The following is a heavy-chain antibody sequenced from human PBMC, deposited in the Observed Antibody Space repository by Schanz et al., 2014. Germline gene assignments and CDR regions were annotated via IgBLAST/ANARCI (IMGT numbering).Heavy chain of an antibody. CDR2: INPDSGGT. CDR3: SSDSDFWSGYCHYYYGLDV. CDR1: GYTLTAYY. Sequence: QVQLVQSGAEVKKPGASVKVSCKASGYTLTAYYMHWVRQAPGQGLEWMGWINPDSGGTNYAQKFQGRVTMTRDMATTTVNIELNILTPDSAALDYYSSDSDFWSGYCHYYYGLDVWGQGTTVTVSS. D-gene: IGHD3-3*01. J-gene: IGHJ6*02. V-gene: IGHV1-2*02.